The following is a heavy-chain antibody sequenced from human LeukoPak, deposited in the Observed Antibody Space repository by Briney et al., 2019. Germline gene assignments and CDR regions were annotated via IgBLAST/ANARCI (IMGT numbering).Heavy chain of an antibody. D-gene: IGHD3-22*01. CDR2: IYYSGST. CDR3: ARLKGSGYGGDY. CDR1: GGSISSSSYY. J-gene: IGHJ4*02. Sequence: SETLSLTCTVSGGSISSSSYYWGWIRQPPGKGLEWIGSIYYSGSTYYNPSLKSRVTISVDTSKNQFSLKLSSVTAADTAVYYCARLKGSGYGGDYWGQGILVTVSS. V-gene: IGHV4-39*01.